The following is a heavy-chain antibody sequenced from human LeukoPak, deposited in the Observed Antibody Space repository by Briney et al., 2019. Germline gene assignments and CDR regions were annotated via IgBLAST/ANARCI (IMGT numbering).Heavy chain of an antibody. CDR1: GLSVRGSY. D-gene: IGHD6-13*01. CDR2: IFSGDRT. CDR3: AREFLEQQPNRGFDP. J-gene: IGHJ5*02. V-gene: IGHV3-53*01. Sequence: GGSLRLSCVASGLSVRGSYMSWVRQAPGKGLEWVSVIFSGDRTYYADSVKGRFTISRDNAKNSLYLQMNSLRAEDTAVYYCAREFLEQQPNRGFDPWGQGTLVTVSS.